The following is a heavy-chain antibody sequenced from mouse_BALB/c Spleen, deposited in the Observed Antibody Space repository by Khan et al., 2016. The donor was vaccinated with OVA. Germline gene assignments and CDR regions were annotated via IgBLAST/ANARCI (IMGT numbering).Heavy chain of an antibody. Sequence: EVQLQESGGGLVQPARSRSLSCAVSGFSFRNFGMHWVRQAPEKGLEWVAYISSGSNTIHYAATVQGLFTISSDNPTNTLFLQMTSRRSEDTAMYYCVRDDYGHWYFDVWGAGTTVTVSS. CDR2: ISSGSNTI. CDR1: GFSFRNFG. D-gene: IGHD2-4*01. V-gene: IGHV5-17*02. CDR3: VRDDYGHWYFDV. J-gene: IGHJ1*01.